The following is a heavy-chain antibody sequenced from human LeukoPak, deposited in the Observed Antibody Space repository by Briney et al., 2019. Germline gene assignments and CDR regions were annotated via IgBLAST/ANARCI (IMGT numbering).Heavy chain of an antibody. CDR1: GFTFSGYW. Sequence: GGSLRLSCAASGFTFSGYWMHWVRQAPGKGLEWVAVISYEGSNKYYADSVKGRLTISRDDSKNTLHLQMNSLRAEDTAVYYCAKDRNYYGSGSYYLDIWGQGTMVTVSS. CDR3: AKDRNYYGSGSYYLDI. D-gene: IGHD3-10*01. CDR2: ISYEGSNK. J-gene: IGHJ3*02. V-gene: IGHV3-30*18.